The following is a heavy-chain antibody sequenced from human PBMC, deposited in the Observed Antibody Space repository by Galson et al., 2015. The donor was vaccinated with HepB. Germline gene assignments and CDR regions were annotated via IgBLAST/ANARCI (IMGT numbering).Heavy chain of an antibody. CDR3: ARGMGDGNNLVRYYYYGLDG. J-gene: IGHJ6*02. D-gene: IGHD5-24*01. Sequence: SVKVSCKASGGSFSSFAISWVRQAPGQGLEWMGGIMPVFAIVNYAQKFQDRVTITADTSTRTTTAYMELSSLTSDDTAVYYCARGMGDGNNLVRYYYYGLDGWGQRTTVTVSS. V-gene: IGHV1-69*10. CDR2: IMPVFAIV. CDR1: GGSFSSFA.